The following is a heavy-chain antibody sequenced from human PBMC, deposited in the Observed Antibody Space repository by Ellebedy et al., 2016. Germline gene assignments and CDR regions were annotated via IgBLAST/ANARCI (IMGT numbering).Heavy chain of an antibody. Sequence: GGSLRLXXAASGFTFSDYSVHWVRQAPGKGLEWVSVISSGGTYIYYADSVKGRFTISRDNAKKSVSLQMNSLRPEDTAVYYCARETRGYQGIFDYWGQGTLVIVSS. CDR1: GFTFSDYS. D-gene: IGHD5-12*01. CDR2: ISSGGTYI. CDR3: ARETRGYQGIFDY. V-gene: IGHV3-21*01. J-gene: IGHJ4*02.